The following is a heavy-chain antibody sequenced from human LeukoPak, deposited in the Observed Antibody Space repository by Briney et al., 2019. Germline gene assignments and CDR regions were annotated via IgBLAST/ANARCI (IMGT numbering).Heavy chain of an antibody. D-gene: IGHD2-15*01. CDR2: ISAYNGNT. CDR3: ARVWLGGRGGYCSGGSCYWFDY. V-gene: IGHV1-18*01. J-gene: IGHJ4*02. Sequence: ASVKVSCKASGYTFTSYGISWVRQAPGQGLEWMGWISAYNGNTNYAQKFQGRVTMTTDTSTSTAYIELRSLRSDDTAVYYCARVWLGGRGGYCSGGSCYWFDYWGQGTLVTVSS. CDR1: GYTFTSYG.